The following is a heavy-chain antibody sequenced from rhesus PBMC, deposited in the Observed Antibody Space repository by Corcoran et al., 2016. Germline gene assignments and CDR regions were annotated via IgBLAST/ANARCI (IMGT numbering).Heavy chain of an antibody. J-gene: IGHJ4*01. Sequence: EVQLVETGGGLVQPGGSLKLSCAASGFTFSSYGMSWVRQAPGKGLEWVSAINSGGGSTYYADSVKVRFTISRDNSKNTLSLQMNSLRAEDTAVYYCAKDKEPGTVSFDYWGQGVLVTVSS. CDR2: INSGGGST. D-gene: IGHD5-24*01. V-gene: IGHV3S5*01. CDR3: AKDKEPGTVSFDY. CDR1: GFTFSSYG.